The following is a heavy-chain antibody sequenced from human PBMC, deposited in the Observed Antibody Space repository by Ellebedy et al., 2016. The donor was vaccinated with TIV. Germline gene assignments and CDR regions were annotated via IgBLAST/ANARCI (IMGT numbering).Heavy chain of an antibody. J-gene: IGHJ4*02. D-gene: IGHD6-19*01. V-gene: IGHV3-30*19. CDR3: ARGVPRGSGVGLAGFNS. CDR1: GFTFSSYC. CDR2: ISYDGSNK. Sequence: GESLKISCAASGFTFSSYCMHWVRQAPGKGLEWVAVISYDGSNKYYADSVKGRFTISRDNSKNTLYLQMNSLRAEDTAVYYCARGVPRGSGVGLAGFNSWGQGTLVTVSS.